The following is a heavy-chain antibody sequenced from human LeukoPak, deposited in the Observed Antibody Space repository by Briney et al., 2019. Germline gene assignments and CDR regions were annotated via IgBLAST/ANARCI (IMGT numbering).Heavy chain of an antibody. CDR2: ISGSGGST. V-gene: IGHV3-23*01. J-gene: IGHJ4*02. D-gene: IGHD5-24*01. CDR1: GFTFSSYA. Sequence: GGSLRLSCAASGFTFSSYAMSWVRQAPGKGLEWVSAISGSGGSTYYADFVKGRFTISRDNSKNTLYLQMNSLRAEDTAVYYCAKVGGRDGYNSGYFDYWGQGTLVTVTS. CDR3: AKVGGRDGYNSGYFDY.